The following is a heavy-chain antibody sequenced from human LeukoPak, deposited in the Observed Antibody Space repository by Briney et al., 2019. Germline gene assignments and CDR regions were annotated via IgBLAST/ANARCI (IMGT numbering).Heavy chain of an antibody. V-gene: IGHV4-59*08. Sequence: SETLSLTCTVSGGSISSYYWSWIRQPPGKGLEWIGYIYYSGSTYYNPSLKSRVTISVDTSKNQFSLKLSSVTAADTAVYYCARVLPRKYYFDYWGQGTLVTVSS. CDR1: GGSISSYY. CDR2: IYYSGST. J-gene: IGHJ4*02. CDR3: ARVLPRKYYFDY.